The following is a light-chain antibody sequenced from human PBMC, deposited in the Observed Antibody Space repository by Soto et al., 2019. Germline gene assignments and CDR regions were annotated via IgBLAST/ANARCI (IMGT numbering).Light chain of an antibody. CDR3: QYYDSSLSSYV. V-gene: IGLV1-40*01. CDR2: SNA. Sequence: QSVLTQPPSVSGAPGQRVTISCTGSGSNIGTGYDVHWYQQLPGTAPKLLIYSNANRPSGVPDRFSGSKSGTSASLAITGLQAEDEADYYCQYYDSSLSSYVFGTGTKVTVL. CDR1: GSNIGTGYD. J-gene: IGLJ1*01.